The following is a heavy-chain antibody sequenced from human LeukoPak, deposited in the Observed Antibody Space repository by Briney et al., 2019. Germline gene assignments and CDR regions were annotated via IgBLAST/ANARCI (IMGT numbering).Heavy chain of an antibody. D-gene: IGHD3-16*01. CDR3: ARQDDEFAYFDY. V-gene: IGHV4-39*01. Sequence: SETLSLTCTVSDGPVSFSSYFWGWIRQPPGKGLEWLGTIDYSGITYYNVSLKSRVTISVDRPKSQISLQLTSVTATDTAVYYCARQDDEFAYFDYWGQGTQVTVSS. CDR2: IDYSGIT. CDR1: DGPVSFSSYF. J-gene: IGHJ4*02.